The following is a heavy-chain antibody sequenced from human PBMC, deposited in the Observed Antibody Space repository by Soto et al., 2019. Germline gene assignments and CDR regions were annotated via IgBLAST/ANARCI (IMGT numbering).Heavy chain of an antibody. CDR3: AREGLTGTIGLYYYYGMDV. CDR1: GGSISSYY. CDR2: IYYSGST. J-gene: IGHJ6*02. D-gene: IGHD1-7*01. Sequence: QVQLQESGPGLVKPSETLSLTCTVSGGSISSYYWSWIRQPPGKGLEWIGYIYYSGSTNCNPSLKSRVTISVDTSKNQFSLKLSSVTAADTAVYYCAREGLTGTIGLYYYYGMDVWGQGTTVTVSS. V-gene: IGHV4-59*01.